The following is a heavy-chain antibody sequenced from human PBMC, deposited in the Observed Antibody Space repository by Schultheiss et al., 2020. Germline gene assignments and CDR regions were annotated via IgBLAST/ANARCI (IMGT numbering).Heavy chain of an antibody. D-gene: IGHD2-15*01. V-gene: IGHV3-30*18. CDR3: AKDGGVCSGGSCYQIGYYYYYYGMDV. CDR2: ISYDGSNK. Sequence: GASLRLSCAASGFTFSSYGMHWVRQAPGKGLEWVAVISYDGSNKYYADSVKGRFTISRDNSKNTLYLQMNSLRAEDTAVYYCAKDGGVCSGGSCYQIGYYYYYYGMDVWGQGTTVTVSS. J-gene: IGHJ6*02. CDR1: GFTFSSYG.